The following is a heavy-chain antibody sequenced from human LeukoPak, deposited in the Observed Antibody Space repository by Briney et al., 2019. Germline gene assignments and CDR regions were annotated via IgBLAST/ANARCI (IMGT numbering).Heavy chain of an antibody. J-gene: IGHJ6*03. CDR3: AKVDTAMVKRFDYYYMDV. D-gene: IGHD5-18*01. V-gene: IGHV3-30*18. CDR2: ISYDGSNK. CDR1: GFSFSSYG. Sequence: PGGSLRLSCGASGFSFSSYGMHWVRQAPGKGLEWVAVISYDGSNKYYADSVKGRFTISRDNSKNTLYLQMNSLRAEDTAVYYCAKVDTAMVKRFDYYYMDVWGKGTTVTVSS.